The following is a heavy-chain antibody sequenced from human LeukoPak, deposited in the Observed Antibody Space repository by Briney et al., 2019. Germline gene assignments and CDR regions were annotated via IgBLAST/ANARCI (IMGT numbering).Heavy chain of an antibody. J-gene: IGHJ6*03. CDR3: TTTTVSNDHYYYYYYMDV. CDR1: GFTFSGST. V-gene: IGHV3-73*01. CDR2: IRSKANSYAT. D-gene: IGHD4-17*01. Sequence: PGGSLRLSCAASGFTFSGSTMHWVRQAPGKGLEWVGRIRSKANSYATAYAASVKGRFTISRDDPKNTAYLQMNSLKTEDTAVYYCTTTTVSNDHYYYYYYMDVWGKGTTVTVSS.